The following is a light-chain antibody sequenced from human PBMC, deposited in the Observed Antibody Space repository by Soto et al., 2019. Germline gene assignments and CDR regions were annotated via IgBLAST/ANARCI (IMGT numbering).Light chain of an antibody. Sequence: EIVMTQSPATLSVSPGERAALSCRASQSVSGNLAWYQQTPGQAPRLLIYGASTRATGIPASFIGSGFGTEFPLTISSLKSEDFAVYYCQQYNYRPPAFGQGTRLEIK. V-gene: IGKV3-15*01. CDR2: GAS. CDR3: QQYNYRPPA. J-gene: IGKJ5*01. CDR1: QSVSGN.